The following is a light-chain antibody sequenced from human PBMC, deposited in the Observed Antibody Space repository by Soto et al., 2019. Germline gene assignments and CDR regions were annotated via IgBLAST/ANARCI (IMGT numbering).Light chain of an antibody. CDR3: QQSYITPPWT. V-gene: IGKV1-39*01. CDR1: QSLSGY. CDR2: SDS. J-gene: IGKJ1*01. Sequence: DIQMTQSPSSLSASVGDRVTITCRASQSLSGYLNWYQQEPGKAPKLLIYSDSTLQSGVPSRFSGSGDGSDFTLTITSLQPEDFASYYCQQSYITPPWTFGQGTKVEIK.